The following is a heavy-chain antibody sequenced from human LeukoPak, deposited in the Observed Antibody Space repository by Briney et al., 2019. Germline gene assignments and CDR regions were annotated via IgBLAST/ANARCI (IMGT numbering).Heavy chain of an antibody. CDR2: IYHSGST. J-gene: IGHJ6*02. D-gene: IGHD3-3*01. Sequence: TLSLTCAVSGGSISSGGYSWSWIPQPPGKGLEWIWYIYHSGSTYYNPALKSRVTISVDRSKTQFSLKLSSVTAADTAVYYCDRAAEETYYDFWSGYYHYYGMDVWGQGTTVTVSS. V-gene: IGHV4-30-2*01. CDR3: DRAAEETYYDFWSGYYHYYGMDV. CDR1: GGSISSGGYS.